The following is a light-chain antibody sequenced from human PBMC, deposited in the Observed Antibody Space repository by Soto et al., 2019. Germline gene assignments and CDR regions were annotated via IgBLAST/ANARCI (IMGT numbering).Light chain of an antibody. Sequence: IQLTQSPSSLSASVGDRATITCHATQDIDKHLNWYQQKPRKAPKLLIYDASSLRTGVPSRVSTSGSATDFTFTISRVQPEDICTYYCQQYDNLLPITFDQGTRLEIK. CDR3: QQYDNLLPIT. V-gene: IGKV1-33*01. CDR2: DAS. J-gene: IGKJ5*01. CDR1: QDIDKH.